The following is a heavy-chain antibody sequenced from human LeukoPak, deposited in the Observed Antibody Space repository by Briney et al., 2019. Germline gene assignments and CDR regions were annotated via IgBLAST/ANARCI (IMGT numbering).Heavy chain of an antibody. CDR1: GNYW. V-gene: IGHV3-74*01. Sequence: GGSLRLSCAASGNYWMHWVRQAPGKGLLWVPHINSDGSWTSYADSVKGRFTISKDNAKNTVYLQMNNLRAEDTAVYYCVSFYETDWGRGNLVTVSS. CDR2: INSDGSWT. CDR3: VSFYETD. J-gene: IGHJ4*02. D-gene: IGHD2/OR15-2a*01.